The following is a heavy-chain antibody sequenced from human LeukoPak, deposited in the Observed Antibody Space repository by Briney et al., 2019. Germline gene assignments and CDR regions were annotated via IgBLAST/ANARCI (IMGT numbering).Heavy chain of an antibody. Sequence: PGGSLRLPRAASGFTFSCYSMNWVRQASGKGLELVSYISSSSSTIYYADSVKGRFTISRDNAKNSLYLQMNSLRAEDTAVYYCASGAWFGELNYWGQGTLVTVSS. CDR3: ASGAWFGELNY. CDR1: GFTFSCYS. J-gene: IGHJ4*02. V-gene: IGHV3-48*01. D-gene: IGHD3-10*01. CDR2: ISSSSSTI.